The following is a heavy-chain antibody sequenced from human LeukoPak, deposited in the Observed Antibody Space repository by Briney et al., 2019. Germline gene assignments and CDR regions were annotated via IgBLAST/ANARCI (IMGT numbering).Heavy chain of an antibody. CDR3: ARVSVSMVRGVIRPNYGMDV. D-gene: IGHD3-10*01. J-gene: IGHJ6*02. Sequence: GASVKLSCTASGHPFTGYYMHWVRQAPRQRLEWMGWINPNSGGTNYAQKLQRRVTITRDPSISTAYIELSRLRSDDTAVHYCARVSVSMVRGVIRPNYGMDVWGQGTTVTVSS. V-gene: IGHV1-2*02. CDR2: INPNSGGT. CDR1: GHPFTGYY.